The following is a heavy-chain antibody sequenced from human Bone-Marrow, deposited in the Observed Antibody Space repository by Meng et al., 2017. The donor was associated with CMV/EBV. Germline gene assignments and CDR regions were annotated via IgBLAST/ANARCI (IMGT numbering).Heavy chain of an antibody. CDR1: GFTVSSHG. J-gene: IGHJ4*02. CDR2: IRYDGSNK. CDR3: ASRYSHYFDY. D-gene: IGHD2-15*01. V-gene: IGHV3-30*02. Sequence: VEPWEAGGTVVQPGGSLRLSFAASGFTVSSHGMHWVRQAPVKGLDLVAFIRYDGSNKYYADSVKGRFTISRDNSKNTLYLQMNSLTAEDTAVYYCASRYSHYFDYWGQGTLVTVSS.